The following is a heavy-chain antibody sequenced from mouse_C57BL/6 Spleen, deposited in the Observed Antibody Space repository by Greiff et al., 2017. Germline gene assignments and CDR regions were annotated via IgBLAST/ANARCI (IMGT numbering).Heavy chain of an antibody. J-gene: IGHJ2*01. CDR3: AIGGITAVVPTFDY. Sequence: QVQLQQPGAELVKPGASVKVSCKASGYTFTSYWMHWVKQRPGQGLEWIGRIHPSDSDTNYNQKFKGKATFTVDKSSSTAYMQLSSLTSEDSAVYYCAIGGITAVVPTFDYWGQGTTLTVSS. CDR2: IHPSDSDT. D-gene: IGHD1-1*01. V-gene: IGHV1-74*01. CDR1: GYTFTSYW.